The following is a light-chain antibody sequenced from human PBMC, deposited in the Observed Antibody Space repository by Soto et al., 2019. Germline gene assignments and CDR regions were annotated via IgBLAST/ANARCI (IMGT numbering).Light chain of an antibody. CDR3: QQYGSSLGT. CDR2: GAS. J-gene: IGKJ3*01. CDR1: QSVSSSY. V-gene: IGKV3-20*01. Sequence: EIVLTQSPGTLSLSPGERATLSCRASQSVSSSYLAWYQQKPGQAPRLLIYGASSRATGIPDRFSGSGSGTDFTLTISRLEPEDFAVYYCQQYGSSLGTFGPGTKVYIK.